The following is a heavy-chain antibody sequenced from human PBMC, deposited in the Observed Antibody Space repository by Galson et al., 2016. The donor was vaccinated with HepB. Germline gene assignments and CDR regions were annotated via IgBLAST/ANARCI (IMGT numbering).Heavy chain of an antibody. V-gene: IGHV3-53*01. J-gene: IGHJ4*02. Sequence: SLRLSCAASGFSVSDDYMSWVRQAPGKGLEWVSIIYSDGRTYYADSVKGRFTVSRDNAKNSLFLQMDSLRDGDTALYYCALENGRQQWLEKFFQYWGQGTLVAVSS. CDR1: GFSVSDDY. CDR2: IYSDGRT. D-gene: IGHD6-19*01. CDR3: ALENGRQQWLEKFFQY.